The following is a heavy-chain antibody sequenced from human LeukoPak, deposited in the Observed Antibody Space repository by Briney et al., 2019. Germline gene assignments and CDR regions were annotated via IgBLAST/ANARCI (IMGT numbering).Heavy chain of an antibody. Sequence: GGSLRLSCAASGFTFSSYAMHWVRQAPGKGLEWVAVISYDGSNKYYADSVKGRFTISRDNSKNTLYLQMNSLRAEDTALYSCVGDHSGWYYFDYWGQATLVTVSS. J-gene: IGHJ4*02. CDR3: VGDHSGWYYFDY. D-gene: IGHD6-19*01. CDR2: ISYDGSNK. CDR1: GFTFSSYA. V-gene: IGHV3-30*04.